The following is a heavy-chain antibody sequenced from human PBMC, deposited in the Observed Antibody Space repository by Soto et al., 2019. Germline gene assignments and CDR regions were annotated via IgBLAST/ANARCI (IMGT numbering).Heavy chain of an antibody. Sequence: LSLACTVSGGSISSGSFYWSWIRQHPGKGLEWIGHISDSGSSYYNPSLESRVTISVDTSKNQFSLKLSAVTAADTAVYFCARTTFYDIFTAYYSLFDYWGQGTLVTVSS. V-gene: IGHV4-31*03. CDR1: GGSISSGSFY. D-gene: IGHD3-9*01. CDR3: ARTTFYDIFTAYYSLFDY. J-gene: IGHJ4*02. CDR2: ISDSGSS.